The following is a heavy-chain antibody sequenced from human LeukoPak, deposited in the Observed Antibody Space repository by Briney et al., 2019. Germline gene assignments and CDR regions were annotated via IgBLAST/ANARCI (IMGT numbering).Heavy chain of an antibody. Sequence: SETLSLTCTVSNGSTSSYYWSWIRQPPGKGLEWIGFIYYSGSTNYNPSLKSRVTISVDTSKNQYSLKLTSVTAADTAMYYCARSCGGGSCNHFYYGMDVWGQGTTVTVSS. D-gene: IGHD2-15*01. CDR1: NGSTSSYY. J-gene: IGHJ6*02. CDR3: ARSCGGGSCNHFYYGMDV. CDR2: IYYSGST. V-gene: IGHV4-59*08.